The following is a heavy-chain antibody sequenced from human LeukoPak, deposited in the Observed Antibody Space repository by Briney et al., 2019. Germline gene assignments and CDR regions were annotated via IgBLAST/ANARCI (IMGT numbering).Heavy chain of an antibody. Sequence: SGTLSLTCAVSGGSIRSTDWWSWVRQPPGKGLEWIGEISHSGSTNYNPSLKSRVTMSVDKSKNQFSLNLSSVTAADTAVYYCARHKTMAGLDYWGQGTLVTVSS. D-gene: IGHD6-19*01. J-gene: IGHJ4*02. V-gene: IGHV4-4*02. CDR1: GGSIRSTDW. CDR2: ISHSGST. CDR3: ARHKTMAGLDY.